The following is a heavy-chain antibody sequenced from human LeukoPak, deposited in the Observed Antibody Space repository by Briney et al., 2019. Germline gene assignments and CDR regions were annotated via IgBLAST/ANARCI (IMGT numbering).Heavy chain of an antibody. V-gene: IGHV3-33*06. Sequence: GGSLRLSCATSGFTFSHYGMHWVCQAPGKGLEWVAVIWSDGTNRYYGDPVKGRFTISRDNFQRTVYLQMDSLRAEDTAVYYCAKDAQRGFDYSNSLDKWGQGTLVTVSS. CDR3: AKDAQRGFDYSNSLDK. D-gene: IGHD4-11*01. CDR1: GFTFSHYG. CDR2: IWSDGTNR. J-gene: IGHJ4*02.